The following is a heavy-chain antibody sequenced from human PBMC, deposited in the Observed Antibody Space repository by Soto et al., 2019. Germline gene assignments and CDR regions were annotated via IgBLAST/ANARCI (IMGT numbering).Heavy chain of an antibody. Sequence: QVQLQESGPGLVKPSETLSLTCTVSGGSISSYYWSWIRQPPGKGLEWIGYIYYSGSTNYNPSLTSRVTISGDTSKNQFPPKLSSVPAADPAVYYRANFTWYSDLWGRGTLVTVSS. V-gene: IGHV4-59*01. CDR1: GGSISSYY. J-gene: IGHJ2*01. CDR2: IYYSGST. CDR3: ANFTWYSDL.